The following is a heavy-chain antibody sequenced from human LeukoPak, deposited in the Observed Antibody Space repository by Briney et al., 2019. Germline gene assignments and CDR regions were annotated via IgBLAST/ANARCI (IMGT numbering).Heavy chain of an antibody. D-gene: IGHD5-18*01. CDR3: ARGRGYSYGYVKFDY. CDR2: INNSGST. V-gene: IGHV4-34*01. Sequence: WETLSLXCAVYGGSFSGYYWSWIRLPPGKGLESLGEINNSGSTNYNPSLKSRVTISVDTSKNQFSLKLSSVTAADTAVYYCARGRGYSYGYVKFDYWGQGTLVTVSS. J-gene: IGHJ4*02. CDR1: GGSFSGYY.